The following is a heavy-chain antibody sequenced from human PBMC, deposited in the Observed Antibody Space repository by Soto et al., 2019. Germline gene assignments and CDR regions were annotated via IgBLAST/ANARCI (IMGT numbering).Heavy chain of an antibody. Sequence: PSETLSLTCSVSGDSMNTYFWTWIRQPPGKGLEWISYIYDGGTTNYNPSLKSRAAISVDTSKNQFSLNLTSVTAADTAMYYCARSFTYGAQRFDYWGQGALVTVSS. CDR3: ARSFTYGAQRFDY. J-gene: IGHJ4*02. CDR1: GDSMNTYF. V-gene: IGHV4-59*01. CDR2: IYDGGTT. D-gene: IGHD3-10*01.